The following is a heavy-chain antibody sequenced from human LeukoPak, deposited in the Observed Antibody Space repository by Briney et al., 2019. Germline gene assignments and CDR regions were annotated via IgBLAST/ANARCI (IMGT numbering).Heavy chain of an antibody. V-gene: IGHV3-7*01. J-gene: IGHJ4*02. Sequence: PGGSLRLSCAASGFTFSSYWMSWVRQAPGKGLEWVANIKQDGSEKYYVDSVKGRFTISRDNAKNSLYLQMNSLRAEDTAVYYCARGMEDIVATFDYWGQGTLVTVSS. CDR2: IKQDGSEK. D-gene: IGHD5-12*01. CDR3: ARGMEDIVATFDY. CDR1: GFTFSSYW.